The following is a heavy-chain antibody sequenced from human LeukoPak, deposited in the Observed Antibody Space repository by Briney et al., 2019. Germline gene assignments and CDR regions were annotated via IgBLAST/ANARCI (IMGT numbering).Heavy chain of an antibody. J-gene: IGHJ4*02. CDR1: GFTFSSYA. V-gene: IGHV3-23*01. CDR2: ISGSGGST. CDR3: AKHIFVTYYHDSSGYYPLDY. Sequence: GGSLRLSCAASGFTFSSYAMSWVRQAPGKGLEWVSAISGSGGSTYYADSVKGRFTISRDNSKNTLYLQMNSLRAEDTAVYYCAKHIFVTYYHDSSGYYPLDYWGQGTLVTVSS. D-gene: IGHD3-22*01.